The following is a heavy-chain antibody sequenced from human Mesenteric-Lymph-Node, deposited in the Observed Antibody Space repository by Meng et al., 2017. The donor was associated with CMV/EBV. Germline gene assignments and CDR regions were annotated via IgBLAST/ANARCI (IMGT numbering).Heavy chain of an antibody. D-gene: IGHD2-2*01. CDR1: GFTFSTYS. Sequence: GGSLRLSCSASGFTFSTYSMNWVRQTPGKGLEWVSSISSSSSYIFYAESVEGRFTISRDNAKNSLYLQMNSLRAEDTAVYYCARDIVVPAATSYYYYGMDVWGQGTTVTVSS. J-gene: IGHJ6*02. CDR2: ISSSSSYI. CDR3: ARDIVVPAATSYYYYGMDV. V-gene: IGHV3-21*01.